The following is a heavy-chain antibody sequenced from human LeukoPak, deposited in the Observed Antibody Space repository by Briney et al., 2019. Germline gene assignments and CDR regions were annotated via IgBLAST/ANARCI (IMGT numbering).Heavy chain of an antibody. CDR1: GFTFSNYW. Sequence: GGSLRLSSAASGFTFSNYWMTWVREAPGKGLKWVANINQDGSEEYYMDSVKARFTISRDNAKDSLSLQMNSLRAEDTAVYYCVRDGGVSGYDLLDYWGQGTLVTVSS. D-gene: IGHD5-12*01. CDR3: VRDGGVSGYDLLDY. CDR2: INQDGSEE. V-gene: IGHV3-7*01. J-gene: IGHJ4*02.